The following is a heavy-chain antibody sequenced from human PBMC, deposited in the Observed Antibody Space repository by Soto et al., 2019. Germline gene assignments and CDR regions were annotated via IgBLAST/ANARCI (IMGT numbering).Heavy chain of an antibody. D-gene: IGHD7-27*01. CDR2: ISYDGSNK. Sequence: QVQLVESGGGVVQPGRSLRLSCAASGFTFSSYAMHWVRQAPGKGLEWVAVISYDGSNKYYADSVKGRFTIYRDNSKNTLYLQMNSLRAEDTAVYYCARGLGSRVDYWGQGTLVTVSS. CDR3: ARGLGSRVDY. J-gene: IGHJ4*02. V-gene: IGHV3-30-3*01. CDR1: GFTFSSYA.